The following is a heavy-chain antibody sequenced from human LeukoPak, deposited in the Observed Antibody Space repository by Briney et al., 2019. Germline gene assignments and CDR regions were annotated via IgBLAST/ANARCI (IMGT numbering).Heavy chain of an antibody. Sequence: GRSLRLSCAASGFTLSTYGVHWVRQAPGKGLEWVAVISYDGTNKDYADSVKGRFTISRDNSKNTLYLQMNSLRAEETAVYYCAKDRIGVAAPKADFDSWGQGTLVTVSS. CDR3: AKDRIGVAAPKADFDS. V-gene: IGHV3-30*18. D-gene: IGHD6-19*01. CDR1: GFTLSTYG. J-gene: IGHJ4*02. CDR2: ISYDGTNK.